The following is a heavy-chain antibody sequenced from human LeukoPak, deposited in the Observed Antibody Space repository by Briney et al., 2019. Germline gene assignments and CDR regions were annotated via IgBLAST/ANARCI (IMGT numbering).Heavy chain of an antibody. V-gene: IGHV4-38-2*01. CDR2: VYDGGRT. CDR1: GYSISRGYY. J-gene: IGHJ4*02. CDR3: AGWFGELLSLFAY. D-gene: IGHD3-10*01. Sequence: WETLSLTCAVSGYSISRGYYWCWIRQPPGKGVGWIVSVYDGGRTYYNPSLKSRVTISVDTSKNQFSLKMRSVTAADTAVYYCAGWFGELLSLFAYWGQGTLVTVSS.